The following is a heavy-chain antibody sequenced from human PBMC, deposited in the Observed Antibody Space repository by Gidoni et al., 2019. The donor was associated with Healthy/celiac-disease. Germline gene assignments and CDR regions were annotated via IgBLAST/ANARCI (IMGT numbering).Heavy chain of an antibody. J-gene: IGHJ6*02. CDR2: IWYDGSNK. CDR3: ARGGVVVPAAIPYYYYGMDV. CDR1: GFTFSSYG. V-gene: IGHV3-33*01. D-gene: IGHD2-2*02. Sequence: QVQLVDPGGGVVQPGRSLRPTCAASGFTFSSYGIDWVRQAPGKGLEWVAVIWYDGSNKYYADSVKGRFTISRDNSKNTLYLQMSSLRAEDTAVYYCARGGVVVPAAIPYYYYGMDVWGQGTTVTVSS.